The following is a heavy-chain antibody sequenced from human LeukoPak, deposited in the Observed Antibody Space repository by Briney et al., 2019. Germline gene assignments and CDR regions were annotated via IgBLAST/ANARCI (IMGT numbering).Heavy chain of an antibody. CDR2: ISSSGSTI. Sequence: PGGSLRLSCAASGFTFSDYYMSWIRQAPGKGLEWVSYISSSGSTIYYADSVKGRFTISRENAKNSLYLQMNSLRAEDTAVYYCATKVYSSSWYAFKNDAFDIWGQGTMVTVSS. CDR3: ATKVYSSSWYAFKNDAFDI. CDR1: GFTFSDYY. V-gene: IGHV3-11*01. J-gene: IGHJ3*02. D-gene: IGHD6-13*01.